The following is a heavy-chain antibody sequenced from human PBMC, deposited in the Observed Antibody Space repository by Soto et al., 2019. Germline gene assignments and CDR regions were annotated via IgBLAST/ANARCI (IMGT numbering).Heavy chain of an antibody. CDR1: GGSISSGGYY. CDR3: ARVIFGVVKPRGQVDY. Sequence: SETLSLTCTVSGGSISSGGYYWSWIRQHPGKGLEWIGYIYYSGSTYYNPSLKSRVTISVDTSKNQFSLKLSSVTAADTAVYYCARVIFGVVKPRGQVDYWGQGTLVTGSS. D-gene: IGHD3-3*02. CDR2: IYYSGST. J-gene: IGHJ4*02. V-gene: IGHV4-31*03.